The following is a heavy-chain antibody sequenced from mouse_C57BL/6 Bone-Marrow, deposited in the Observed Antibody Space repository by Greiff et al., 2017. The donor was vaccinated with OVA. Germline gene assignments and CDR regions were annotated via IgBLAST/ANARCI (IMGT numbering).Heavy chain of an antibody. D-gene: IGHD1-1*01. CDR2: INYDGSST. CDR3: ARVGTTVVSYWYFDV. CDR1: GFTFSDYY. V-gene: IGHV5-16*01. Sequence: EVQVVESEGGLVQPGSSMKLSCTASGFTFSDYYMAWVRQVPEKGLEWVANINYDGSSTYYLDSLKSRFIISRDNAKNILYLQMSSLKSEDTATYYCARVGTTVVSYWYFDVWGTGTTVTVSS. J-gene: IGHJ1*03.